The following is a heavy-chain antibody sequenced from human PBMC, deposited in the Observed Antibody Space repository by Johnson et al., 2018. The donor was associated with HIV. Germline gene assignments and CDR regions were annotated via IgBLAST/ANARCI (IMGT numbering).Heavy chain of an antibody. V-gene: IGHV3-64*01. CDR2: ISSNGGST. D-gene: IGHD1-26*01. CDR1: GFTFSSYA. Sequence: VQLVESGGGVVQPGRSLRLSCAASGFTFSSYAMHWVRQAPGKGLEYVSAISSNGGSTYYANSVKGRFTISRDNSKNTLYLQMNSLRAEDTAVYYCARSSGSYLDDAFDIWGQGTMVTVSS. CDR3: ARSSGSYLDDAFDI. J-gene: IGHJ3*02.